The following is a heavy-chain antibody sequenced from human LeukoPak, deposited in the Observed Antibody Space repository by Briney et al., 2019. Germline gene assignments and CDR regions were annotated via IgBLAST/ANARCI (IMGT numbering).Heavy chain of an antibody. CDR1: GYTFTSYG. CDR2: ISAYNGNT. J-gene: IGHJ4*02. CDR3: ARAYYYDSSGLDYLDY. V-gene: IGHV1-18*01. D-gene: IGHD3-22*01. Sequence: ASVKVSCKASGYTFTSYGISWVRQAPGQGLEWMGWISAYNGNTNYAQKLQGRVTMTTDTSTSTAYMELRSLRSDDTAVYYCARAYYYDSSGLDYLDYWGQGTLVTVSS.